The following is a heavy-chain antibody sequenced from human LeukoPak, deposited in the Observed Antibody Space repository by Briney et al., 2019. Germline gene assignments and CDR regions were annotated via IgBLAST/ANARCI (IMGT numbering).Heavy chain of an antibody. J-gene: IGHJ4*02. CDR2: ISGSGGTI. CDR1: GFTFSNFA. CDR3: AKEPQGGNYDSWTGYYLDY. V-gene: IGHV3-23*01. Sequence: PGGSLRLSCAASGFTFSNFAMTWVRQAPGKGLEWVSLISGSGGTIYYADSVKGRFTISRDNSKNTLSLQMNSLRAEDTAVYYCAKEPQGGNYDSWTGYYLDYWGQGTLVTVSS. D-gene: IGHD3-3*01.